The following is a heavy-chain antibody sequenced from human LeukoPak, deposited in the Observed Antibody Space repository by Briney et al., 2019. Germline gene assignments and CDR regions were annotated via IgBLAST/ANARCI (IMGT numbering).Heavy chain of an antibody. J-gene: IGHJ4*02. CDR3: ARLCSGGSCYRKDVDY. V-gene: IGHV4-34*01. D-gene: IGHD2-15*01. CDR1: GGSFSGYY. Sequence: SETLSLTCAVYGGSFSGYYWSWIRQPPGKGLEWIGEINHSGSTNYNPSLKSRVTISVDTSKNQFSLKLSSVTAADTTVYYCARLCSGGSCYRKDVDYWGQGTLVTVSP. CDR2: INHSGST.